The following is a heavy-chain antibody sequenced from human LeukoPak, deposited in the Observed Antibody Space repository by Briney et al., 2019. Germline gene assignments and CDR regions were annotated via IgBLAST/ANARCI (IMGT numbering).Heavy chain of an antibody. CDR1: GGSISSGGYS. CDR3: ARFYDSSGYYGGYFDY. D-gene: IGHD3-22*01. Sequence: SQTLSLTCAGSGGSISSGGYSWSWIRQPPGKGLEWIGYIYHSGSTYYNPSLKSRVTISVDRSKNQFSLKLSSVTAADTAVYYCARFYDSSGYYGGYFDYWGQGTLVTVSS. CDR2: IYHSGST. V-gene: IGHV4-30-2*01. J-gene: IGHJ4*02.